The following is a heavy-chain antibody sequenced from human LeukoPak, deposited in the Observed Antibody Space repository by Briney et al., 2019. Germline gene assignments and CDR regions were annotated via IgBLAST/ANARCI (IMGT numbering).Heavy chain of an antibody. CDR1: GFTFSTHE. V-gene: IGHV3-48*03. Sequence: GGSLRLSCAASGFTFSTHEMNWVRQAPGKGLEWVSYITRSGTTIYYADSVKGRFTISRDNAKNSLYLQMNSLRDEDTAVYYCARGGNIGYDYNAFDLWGQGAMVTVSS. D-gene: IGHD3-22*01. CDR2: ITRSGTTI. CDR3: ARGGNIGYDYNAFDL. J-gene: IGHJ3*01.